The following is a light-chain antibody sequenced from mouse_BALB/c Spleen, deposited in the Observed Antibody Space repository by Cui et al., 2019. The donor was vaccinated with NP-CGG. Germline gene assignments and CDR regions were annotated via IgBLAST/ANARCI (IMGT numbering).Light chain of an antibody. CDR3: ALWYSNHWV. V-gene: IGLV1*01. CDR2: GTN. CDR1: TGAVTTSNY. J-gene: IGLJ1*01. Sequence: QAFVTQESALTTSPGETVTLTCRSSTGAVTTSNYANWVQEKAGHLFTGLIGGTNKRGAGVPARFSGSLIGDKAALTFTGAQTEDEAIYFCALWYSNHWVFGGGTKLTVL.